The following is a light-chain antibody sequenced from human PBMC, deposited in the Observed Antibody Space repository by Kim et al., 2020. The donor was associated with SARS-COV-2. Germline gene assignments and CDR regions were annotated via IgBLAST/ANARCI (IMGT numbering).Light chain of an antibody. V-gene: IGKV3-15*01. CDR3: QHYNNWPRT. CDR2: GAS. J-gene: IGKJ1*01. Sequence: EIVMTQSPATLSVSPGERVTLSCRASQSVSSNLAWYQQKPGQAPRLLIYGASTRATGIPARFSGSGSGTEFTLTISSLQSEDFAVYSCQHYNNWPRTFGQGTKVDIK. CDR1: QSVSSN.